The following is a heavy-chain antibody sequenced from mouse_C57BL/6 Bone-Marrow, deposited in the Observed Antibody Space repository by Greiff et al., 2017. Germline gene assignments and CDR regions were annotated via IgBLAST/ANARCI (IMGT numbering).Heavy chain of an antibody. Sequence: EVKLMESGPGLVKPSQSLSLTCSVTGYSITSGYYWNWIRQFPGNKLEWMGYISYDGSNNYNPSLKNRISITRDTSKNQFFLKLNSVTTEDTATYYCAREQRWFAYWGQGTLVTVSA. CDR1: GYSITSGYY. V-gene: IGHV3-6*01. CDR2: ISYDGSN. J-gene: IGHJ3*01. D-gene: IGHD3-1*01. CDR3: AREQRWFAY.